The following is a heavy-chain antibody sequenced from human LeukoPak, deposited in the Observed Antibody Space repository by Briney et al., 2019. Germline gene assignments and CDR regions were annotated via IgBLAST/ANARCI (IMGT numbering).Heavy chain of an antibody. Sequence: GGSLRLSCAASGFSFSSYSMKWVRQAPGKGLEWVSSISSSSNYIYYADSVKGRFTISRDNSKNTLYLQMNSLRAEDTAVYYCAKDRGIISDYWGQGTLVTVSS. CDR3: AKDRGIISDY. D-gene: IGHD3-10*01. V-gene: IGHV3-21*04. CDR2: ISSSSNYI. CDR1: GFSFSSYS. J-gene: IGHJ4*02.